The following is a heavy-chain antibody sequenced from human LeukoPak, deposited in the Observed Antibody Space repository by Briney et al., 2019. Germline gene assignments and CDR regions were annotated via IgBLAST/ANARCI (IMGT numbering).Heavy chain of an antibody. D-gene: IGHD6-13*01. V-gene: IGHV3-49*04. CDR3: TRDQGRIAAARDAFDI. CDR2: IRSKAYGGTT. Sequence: GGSLRLSCTASGFTFGDYAMSWVRQAPGKGLEWVGFIRSKAYGGTTEYAASVKGRFTNSRDDSKSIAYLQMNSLKTEDTAVYYCTRDQGRIAAARDAFDIWGQGTMVTVSS. CDR1: GFTFGDYA. J-gene: IGHJ3*02.